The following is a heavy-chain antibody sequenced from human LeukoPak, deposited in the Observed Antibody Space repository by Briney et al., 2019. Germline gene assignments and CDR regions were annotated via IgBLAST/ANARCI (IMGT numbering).Heavy chain of an antibody. Sequence: SETLSLTCTVSGGSISSGDYYWSWIRQHPGKGLEWLGYIYYSGSTYYNPSLKSRVSISVDTSKNQFSLKLSSVTAADTAVYYCANSRSGYNWYFDLWGRGTLVTVSS. J-gene: IGHJ2*01. CDR1: GGSISSGDYY. D-gene: IGHD3-3*01. CDR2: IYYSGST. V-gene: IGHV4-31*03. CDR3: ANSRSGYNWYFDL.